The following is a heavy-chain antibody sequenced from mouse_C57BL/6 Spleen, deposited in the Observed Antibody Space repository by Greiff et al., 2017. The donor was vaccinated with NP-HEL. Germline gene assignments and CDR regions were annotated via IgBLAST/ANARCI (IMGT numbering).Heavy chain of an antibody. V-gene: IGHV1-78*01. Sequence: VQLVESDAELVKPGASVKISCKVSGYTFTDHTIHWMKQRPEQGLEWIGYIYPRDGSTKYNEKFKGKATLTADKSSSTAYMQLNSLTSEDSAVYFCARTSDGYYWYFDVWGTGTTVTVSS. CDR2: IYPRDGST. J-gene: IGHJ1*03. CDR3: ARTSDGYYWYFDV. D-gene: IGHD2-3*01. CDR1: GYTFTDHT.